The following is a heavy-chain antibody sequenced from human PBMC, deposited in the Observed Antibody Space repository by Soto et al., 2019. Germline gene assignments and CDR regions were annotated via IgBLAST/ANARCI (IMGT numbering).Heavy chain of an antibody. V-gene: IGHV3-15*07. CDR2: IKSKTDGGTT. CDR1: GFTFSNAW. J-gene: IGHJ4*01. CDR3: XXXXXXXXXXIXFDY. Sequence: SLRLSCAASGFTFSNAWINWVRQAPGXXPEWVGRIKSKTDGGTTDFAAPVKGRFAISRDDSKNMVYLQMNSLKTEDTAVXXXXXXXXXXXXXIXFDYWGHGTLVTVSS.